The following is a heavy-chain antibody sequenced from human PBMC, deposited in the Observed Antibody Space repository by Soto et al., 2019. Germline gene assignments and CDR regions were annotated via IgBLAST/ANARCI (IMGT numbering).Heavy chain of an antibody. CDR1: GYTFTIYY. CDR2: INPSGGST. J-gene: IGHJ6*02. V-gene: IGHV1-46*01. CDR3: ARDGGHGDYVSGMDV. Sequence: ASVKVSCKASGYTFTIYYMHWVRQAPGQGLEWMGIINPSGGSTSYAQKFQGRVTMTTDTSTSTAYMELRSLRSDDTAVYYCARDGGHGDYVSGMDVWGQGTTVTVSS. D-gene: IGHD3-16*01.